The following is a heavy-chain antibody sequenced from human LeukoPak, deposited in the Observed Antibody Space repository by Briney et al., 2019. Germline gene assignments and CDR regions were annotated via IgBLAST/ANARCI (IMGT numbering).Heavy chain of an antibody. V-gene: IGHV3-21*01. CDR1: GFTLSSYW. J-gene: IGHJ4*02. CDR2: ISSSSSYI. CDR3: ARAPWTNSDYDGFDY. Sequence: PGGSLRLSCAASGFTLSSYWMSWVRQAPGRGLEWVSSISSSSSYIYYADSVKGRFTISRDNAKNSQYLQMNSLRAEDTAVYYCARAPWTNSDYDGFDYWGQGTLVTVSS. D-gene: IGHD5-12*01.